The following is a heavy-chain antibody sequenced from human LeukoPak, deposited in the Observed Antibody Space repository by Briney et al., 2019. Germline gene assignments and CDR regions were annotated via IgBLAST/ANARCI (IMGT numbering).Heavy chain of an antibody. Sequence: SETLSLTCTVSGGSISSYYWSWIRQPPGKGLEWLGYIYYSGSTNDNPSLKSRVTISVDTSKNQFSLKLSSVTAADTAVYYCARSVEMAAMPFDYWGQGTLVTVSS. CDR2: IYYSGST. CDR1: GGSISSYY. D-gene: IGHD5-24*01. CDR3: ARSVEMAAMPFDY. V-gene: IGHV4-59*01. J-gene: IGHJ4*02.